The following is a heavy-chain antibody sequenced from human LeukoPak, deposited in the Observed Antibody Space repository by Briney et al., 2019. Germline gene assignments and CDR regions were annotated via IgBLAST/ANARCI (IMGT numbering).Heavy chain of an antibody. J-gene: IGHJ4*02. V-gene: IGHV3-30*03. Sequence: GGSLRLSCAASGFTFSSYGIHWVRQAPGRGLEWVAVISYDGTNKYYADSVKGRFTISRDNSKNTLSLQMNSLRTEDTAVYYCATGLAAAGHFDYWGQGTLVTVSS. CDR1: GFTFSSYG. D-gene: IGHD6-13*01. CDR3: ATGLAAAGHFDY. CDR2: ISYDGTNK.